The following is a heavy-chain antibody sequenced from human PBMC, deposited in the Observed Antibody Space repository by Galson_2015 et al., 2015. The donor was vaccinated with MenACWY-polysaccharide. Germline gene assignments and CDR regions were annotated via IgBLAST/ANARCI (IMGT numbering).Heavy chain of an antibody. Sequence: SLRLSCAASGFTFSNCAMSWVRQAPGRGQEWVSGISGSGDSTYYADAVKGQLTISRDNSKNTVYLQMDSLRAEDTALYYCAKAYIAVMEDAAYDCWGQGVLVTVSS. CDR1: GFTFSNCA. V-gene: IGHV3-23*01. J-gene: IGHJ4*02. CDR3: AKAYIAVMEDAAYDC. CDR2: ISGSGDST. D-gene: IGHD2-15*01.